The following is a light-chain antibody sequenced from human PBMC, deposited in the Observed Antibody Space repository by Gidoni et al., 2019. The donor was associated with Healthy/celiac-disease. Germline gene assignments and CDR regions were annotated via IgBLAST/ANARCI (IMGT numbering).Light chain of an antibody. CDR3: QVWDSSSDHPRV. CDR1: NIGSKS. Sequence: SYVLTQPPSVSVAPGKTARITCGGNNIGSKSVHWYQQKPGQAPVLVIYYDSDRPSGIPERFSGSNSGNTATLTISRVEAGDEADYSCQVWDSSSDHPRVFGGGTKLTVL. V-gene: IGLV3-21*04. J-gene: IGLJ3*02. CDR2: YDS.